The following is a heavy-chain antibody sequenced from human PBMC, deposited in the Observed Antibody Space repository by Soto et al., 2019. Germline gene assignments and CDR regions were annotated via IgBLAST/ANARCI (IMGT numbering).Heavy chain of an antibody. Sequence: QLQLQESGPGLVKPSETLSLTCTVSGDSIRSSSYWGWIRQPPGKGLEWIGSIYSTGNTYYNPSLTSQVTISVDTSKNQFSLNVISVTAADTAVYYCRRSSRYSTDVW. D-gene: IGHD6-13*01. CDR3: RRSSRYSTDV. CDR1: GDSIRSSSY. CDR2: IYSTGNT. V-gene: IGHV4-39*01. J-gene: IGHJ6*01.